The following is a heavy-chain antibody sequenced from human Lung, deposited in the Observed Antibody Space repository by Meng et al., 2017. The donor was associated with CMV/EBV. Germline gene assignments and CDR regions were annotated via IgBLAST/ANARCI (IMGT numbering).Heavy chain of an antibody. CDR2: IIPIFGTA. J-gene: IGHJ4*02. V-gene: IGHV1-69*05. CDR3: ARGPGIAVAGLFDY. Sequence: SVKVSCKASGGTFSSYAISWVRQAPGQGLEWMGGIIPIFGTANYAQKFQGRVTITTDESTSTAYMELSSLRSEDTAVYYCARGPGIAVAGLFDYWGQGPLVTVSS. CDR1: GGTFSSYA. D-gene: IGHD6-19*01.